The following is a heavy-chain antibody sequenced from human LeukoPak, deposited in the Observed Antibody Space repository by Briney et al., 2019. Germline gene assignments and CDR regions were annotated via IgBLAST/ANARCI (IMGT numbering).Heavy chain of an antibody. D-gene: IGHD3-16*02. J-gene: IGHJ4*02. CDR3: AKGDGSFVMDF. CDR1: GFTFSNYA. Sequence: ERSLRLSCAASGFTFSNYAMHWVRLAPGKGLEWVTIISDNGNYKYYADSVEGRFTISRDNSKNTLYLQMNSLRAEDTPVYYCAKGDGSFVMDFWGQGTLVTVSS. CDR2: ISDNGNYK. V-gene: IGHV3-30-3*01.